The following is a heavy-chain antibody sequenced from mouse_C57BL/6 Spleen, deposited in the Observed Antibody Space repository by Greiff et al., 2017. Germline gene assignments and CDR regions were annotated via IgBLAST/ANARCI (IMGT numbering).Heavy chain of an antibody. J-gene: IGHJ2*01. CDR1: GYAFTNYL. CDR3: ARSGDYDGGDYFDY. Sequence: VQLQQSGAELVRPGTSVKVSCKASGYAFTNYLIEWVKQRPGQGLEWIGVINPGSGGTNYNEKFKGKATLTAAKSSSTAYMQLISLTSEDSAVYFCARSGDYDGGDYFDYWGQGTTLTVSS. D-gene: IGHD2-4*01. CDR2: INPGSGGT. V-gene: IGHV1-54*01.